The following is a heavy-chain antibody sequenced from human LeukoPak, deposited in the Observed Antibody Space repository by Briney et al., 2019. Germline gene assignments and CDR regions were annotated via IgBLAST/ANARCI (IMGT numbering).Heavy chain of an antibody. Sequence: PGGSLRLSCAASGFTFSDYYMSWIRQAPGKGLEWVSYISSSGRTIYYADSVKGRFTISRDNAKNSLYLQMNSLRAEDTAVYYCARVVGAAAAKLAFARNPIYYYYYYMDVWGKGTTVTVSS. CDR1: GFTFSDYY. J-gene: IGHJ6*03. D-gene: IGHD6-13*01. CDR3: ARVVGAAAAKLAFARNPIYYYYYYMDV. CDR2: ISSSGRTI. V-gene: IGHV3-11*01.